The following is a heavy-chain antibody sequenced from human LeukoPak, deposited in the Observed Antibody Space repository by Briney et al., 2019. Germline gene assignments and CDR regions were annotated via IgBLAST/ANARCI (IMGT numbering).Heavy chain of an antibody. CDR2: IHYSGTT. J-gene: IGHJ4*02. CDR3: AREGGGGYYFEY. V-gene: IGHV4-59*01. D-gene: IGHD3-16*01. CDR1: GGSISGYY. Sequence: SETLSLTCSVSGGSISGYYWSWIRQPPGKGLEWIAYIHYSGTTNYNPSLESRVTISVDTSKNQFSLKLSSVTAADTAVYYCAREGGGGYYFEYWGQGALVTVSS.